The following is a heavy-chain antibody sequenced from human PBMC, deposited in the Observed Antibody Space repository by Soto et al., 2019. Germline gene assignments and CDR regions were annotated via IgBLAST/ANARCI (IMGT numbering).Heavy chain of an antibody. V-gene: IGHV2-70*13. Sequence: SGPTLVNPTETLTLTCTFSGFSLTSPGMCVSWIRQPPGKALEWLALIERDDDDKYYSTSLKTRLTISKDTSKNQVVLTMANMDPADTGTYYCARSIRGPRRFNGMDVWGQGTTVTVSS. J-gene: IGHJ6*02. D-gene: IGHD1-20*01. CDR3: ARSIRGPRRFNGMDV. CDR1: GFSLTSPGMC. CDR2: IERDDDDK.